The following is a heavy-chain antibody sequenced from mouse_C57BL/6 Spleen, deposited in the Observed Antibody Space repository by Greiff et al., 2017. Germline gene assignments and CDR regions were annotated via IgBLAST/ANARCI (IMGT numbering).Heavy chain of an antibody. CDR3: ARGATVVATNYFDD. D-gene: IGHD1-1*01. CDR1: GYAFTNYL. V-gene: IGHV1-54*01. J-gene: IGHJ2*01. Sequence: QVQLQQSGAELVRPGTSVKVSCKASGYAFTNYLIEWVKQRPGQGLEWIGVINPGSGGTNYNEKFKGKATLTADKSSSTAYMQLSSLTSEDSAVYFCARGATVVATNYFDDWGQGTTLTVSS. CDR2: INPGSGGT.